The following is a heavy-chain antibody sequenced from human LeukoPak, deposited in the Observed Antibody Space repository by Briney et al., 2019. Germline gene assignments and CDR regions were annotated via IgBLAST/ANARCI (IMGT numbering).Heavy chain of an antibody. Sequence: GGSLRLSCAASGFTFSSYAMSWVRQAPGKGLEGVSGISANGDTTKYADSVKGRLTISRDNSKNTVFLQMNSLRADDTAVYYCAKEGRIAAGTGDYFDYWGQGTLVTVSS. CDR1: GFTFSSYA. V-gene: IGHV3-23*01. CDR2: ISANGDTT. CDR3: AKEGRIAAGTGDYFDY. J-gene: IGHJ4*02. D-gene: IGHD6-13*01.